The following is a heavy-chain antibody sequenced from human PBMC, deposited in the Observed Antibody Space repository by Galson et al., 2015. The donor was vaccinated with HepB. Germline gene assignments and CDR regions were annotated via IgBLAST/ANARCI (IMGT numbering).Heavy chain of an antibody. CDR1: GYTFTSYA. CDR3: ARASGYSSIFDY. V-gene: IGHV1-3*01. Sequence: SVKVSCKASGYTFTSYAMHWVRQAPGQRLEWMGWTNAGNGNTTYSQKFQGRVTITRDTSASTAYMELSSLRSEDTAVYYCARASGYSSIFDYWGQGTLVTVSS. J-gene: IGHJ4*02. CDR2: TNAGNGNT. D-gene: IGHD5-18*01.